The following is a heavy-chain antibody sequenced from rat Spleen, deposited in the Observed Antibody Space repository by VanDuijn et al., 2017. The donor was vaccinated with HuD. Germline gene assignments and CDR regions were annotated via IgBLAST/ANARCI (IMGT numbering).Heavy chain of an antibody. J-gene: IGHJ2*01. CDR3: AKGYNSGYYFDY. V-gene: IGHV5S13*01. Sequence: EVQLVESGGGLVQPGRSLKLSCAASGFTYSNYVMAWVRQAPTKGLEWVASISTGGGNTYYRDSVKGRFTISRDNAKNTLYLQMDSLRSEDTATYYCAKGYNSGYYFDYWGQGVMVTVSS. CDR2: ISTGGGNT. CDR1: GFTYSNYV. D-gene: IGHD4-3*01.